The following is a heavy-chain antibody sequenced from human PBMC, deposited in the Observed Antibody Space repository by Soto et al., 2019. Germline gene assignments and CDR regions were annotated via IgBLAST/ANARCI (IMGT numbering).Heavy chain of an antibody. CDR3: ARAVALPGLYYFDN. V-gene: IGHV4-4*02. J-gene: IGHJ4*02. CDR1: GGSISSSHS. Sequence: QVQLQESGPGLVRPSGTLSLTCDVSGGSISSSHSWSWVRQPPGRALEWIGEIYHNGITNYKPSLKSRVTVSLDKSKNQFSLILTSVTAADTAVYFCARAVALPGLYYFDNWGQGTLVTVSS. D-gene: IGHD1-1*01. CDR2: IYHNGIT.